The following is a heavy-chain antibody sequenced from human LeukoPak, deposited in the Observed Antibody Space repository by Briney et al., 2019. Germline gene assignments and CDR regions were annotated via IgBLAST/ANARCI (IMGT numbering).Heavy chain of an antibody. CDR1: GFTFGSYS. CDR2: ISSSSSTI. J-gene: IGHJ4*02. D-gene: IGHD3-22*01. V-gene: IGHV3-48*01. Sequence: GGSLRLSXAASGFTFGSYSMNWVRQTPGKGLEWVSYISSSSSTIYYADSVKGRFTISRDNAKNSLYLQMNSLRAEDTAVYYCARGTHYYYDSSGALYWGQGTLVTVSS. CDR3: ARGTHYYYDSSGALY.